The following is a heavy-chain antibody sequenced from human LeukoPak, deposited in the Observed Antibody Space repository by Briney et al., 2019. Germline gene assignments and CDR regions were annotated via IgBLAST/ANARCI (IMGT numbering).Heavy chain of an antibody. V-gene: IGHV1-2*02. CDR2: INPNSGGT. Sequence: ASVKVSCKASGYTFTGYYMHWVRQAPGRGLEWMGWINPNSGGTNYAQKFQGRVTMTRDTSISTAYMELSRLRSDDTAVYYCARGSSRYDILTGLFDYWGQGTLVTVSS. CDR1: GYTFTGYY. D-gene: IGHD3-9*01. CDR3: ARGSSRYDILTGLFDY. J-gene: IGHJ4*02.